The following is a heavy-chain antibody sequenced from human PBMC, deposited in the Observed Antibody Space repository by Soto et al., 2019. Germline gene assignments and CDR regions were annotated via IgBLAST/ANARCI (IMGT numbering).Heavy chain of an antibody. J-gene: IGHJ4*02. CDR1: GASVSSGGFS. V-gene: IGHV4-61*08. Sequence: SETLSLTCTVAGASVSSGGFSWSWIRQPPGKGLEWIGSISYSGSTTYYPSLRSRVTISVDTSKNQFSLRLNSVTAADTAIYFCARVTFLIVGSVFSTPFDFWGQGTLVSVSS. D-gene: IGHD1-26*01. CDR2: ISYSGST. CDR3: ARVTFLIVGSVFSTPFDF.